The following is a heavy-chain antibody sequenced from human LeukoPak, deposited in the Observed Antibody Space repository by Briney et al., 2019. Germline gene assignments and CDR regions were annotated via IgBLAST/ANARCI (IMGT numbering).Heavy chain of an antibody. CDR1: GYSFPTYW. Sequence: GESLKISCKGSGYSFPTYWIAWVRQMPGKGMEWMGIIYPDESNIRYSPSFQGQVTISADKSISTAYLQWSSLKASDTAMYYCARPPSRGYSSSFEYWGQGTLVTVSS. CDR3: ARPPSRGYSSSFEY. CDR2: IYPDESNI. D-gene: IGHD2-2*03. V-gene: IGHV5-51*01. J-gene: IGHJ4*02.